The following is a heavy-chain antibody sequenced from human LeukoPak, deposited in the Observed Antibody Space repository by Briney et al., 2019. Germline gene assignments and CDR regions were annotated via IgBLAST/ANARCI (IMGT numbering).Heavy chain of an antibody. CDR1: GFTFSSYW. Sequence: GGSLRLSCAASGFTFSSYWMSWVRQAPGKGLEWVANIKQDGSEKYYVDSVKGRFTISRDNSKNTLYLQMNSLRPEDTAVYYCAKGLTNLGDDWGQGTLVTVSS. J-gene: IGHJ4*02. D-gene: IGHD3-9*01. CDR3: AKGLTNLGDD. V-gene: IGHV3-7*03. CDR2: IKQDGSEK.